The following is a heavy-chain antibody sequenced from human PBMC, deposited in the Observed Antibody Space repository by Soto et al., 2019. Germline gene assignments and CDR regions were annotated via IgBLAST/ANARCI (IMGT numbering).Heavy chain of an antibody. CDR3: ARQYGDYVRDAYAI. D-gene: IGHD4-17*01. Sequence: SETLSLTCTVSGGSISSYYWSWIRQPPGKGLEWIGYIYYSGSTNYNPSLKSRVTISVDTSKNQFSLKLSSVTAADTAVYYCARQYGDYVRDAYAIRGQGTLVTVS. CDR2: IYYSGST. CDR1: GGSISSYY. J-gene: IGHJ3*02. V-gene: IGHV4-59*01.